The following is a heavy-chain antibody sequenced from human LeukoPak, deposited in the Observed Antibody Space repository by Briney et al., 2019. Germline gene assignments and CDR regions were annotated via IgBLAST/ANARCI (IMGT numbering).Heavy chain of an antibody. J-gene: IGHJ4*02. V-gene: IGHV1-69*13. Sequence: GASVKVSCKASGYTFTSYGISWVRQAPGQGLEWMGGIIPIFGTANYAQKFQGRVTITADESTSTAYMELSSLRSEDTAVYYCARVVGSYSAYWGQGTLVTVSS. CDR3: ARVVGSYSAY. CDR2: IIPIFGTA. D-gene: IGHD1-26*01. CDR1: GYTFTSYG.